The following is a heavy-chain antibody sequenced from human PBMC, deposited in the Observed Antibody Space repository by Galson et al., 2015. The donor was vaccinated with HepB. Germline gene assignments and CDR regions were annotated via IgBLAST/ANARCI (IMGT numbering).Heavy chain of an antibody. Sequence: SLRLSCAASGFTFSSYAMHWVRQAPGTGLEWVSFISSGSTAIYYADSLQGRFTISRDNAKNSLYLLMNSLRAEDTAVYYCARGMGGMDDSSAYRAFDIWGQGTMVTVSS. D-gene: IGHD3-22*01. J-gene: IGHJ3*02. V-gene: IGHV3-21*04. CDR2: ISSGSTAI. CDR1: GFTFSSYA. CDR3: ARGMGGMDDSSAYRAFDI.